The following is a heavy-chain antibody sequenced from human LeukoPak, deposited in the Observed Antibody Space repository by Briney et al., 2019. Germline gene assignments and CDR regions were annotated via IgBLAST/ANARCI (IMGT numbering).Heavy chain of an antibody. Sequence: SQTLSLTCAVSGGSISSGAYSWSWIRQPPGKGLEWIGYIYYSGTTYHNPSRTSRVNISVDTSKNQFSLKLISVTAADTAVYYCARTDYGGNSWYFDYWGQGTLVTVSS. CDR2: IYYSGTT. CDR3: ARTDYGGNSWYFDY. CDR1: GGSISSGAYS. J-gene: IGHJ4*02. D-gene: IGHD4-23*01. V-gene: IGHV4-30-4*07.